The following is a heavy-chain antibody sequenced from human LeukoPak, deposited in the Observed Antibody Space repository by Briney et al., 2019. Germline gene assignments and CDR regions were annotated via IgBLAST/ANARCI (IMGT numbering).Heavy chain of an antibody. Sequence: PETLSLTCAVYGGSFSGYYWSWIRQPPGKGLEWIGEINHSGSTNYNPSLKSRVTISVDTSKNQFSLKLSSVTAADTAVYYCARGVSLYYYDSSGYSYWGQGTLVTVSS. J-gene: IGHJ4*02. CDR3: ARGVSLYYYDSSGYSY. CDR2: INHSGST. V-gene: IGHV4-34*01. D-gene: IGHD3-22*01. CDR1: GGSFSGYY.